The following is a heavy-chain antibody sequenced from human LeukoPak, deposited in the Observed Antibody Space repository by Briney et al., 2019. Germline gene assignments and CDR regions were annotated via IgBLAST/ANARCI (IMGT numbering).Heavy chain of an antibody. CDR3: ARGSRDGYNHFDY. J-gene: IGHJ4*02. Sequence: SETLSLTCTISGGSITSYHRSCIRQPPGKGLEWIGYIYYSGSTNYNPSLKSRVTISVDTSKNQFSLNLRSVTAADTAVYYCARGSRDGYNHFDYWGQGTLVTVSS. D-gene: IGHD5-24*01. CDR2: IYYSGST. V-gene: IGHV4-59*01. CDR1: GGSITSYH.